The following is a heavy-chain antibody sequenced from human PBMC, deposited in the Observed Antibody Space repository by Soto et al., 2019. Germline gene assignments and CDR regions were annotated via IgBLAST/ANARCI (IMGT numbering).Heavy chain of an antibody. D-gene: IGHD3-3*01. V-gene: IGHV4-30-2*01. CDR3: ARDITIFGVGNWFDP. Sequence: SETLSLTCAVSGGSISSGGYSWSWIRQPPGKGLEWIGYIYHSGSTYYNPSLKSRVTISVDRSKNQFSLKLSSVTAADTAVYYCARDITIFGVGNWFDPWGQGTLVTVSS. CDR2: IYHSGST. CDR1: GGSISSGGYS. J-gene: IGHJ5*02.